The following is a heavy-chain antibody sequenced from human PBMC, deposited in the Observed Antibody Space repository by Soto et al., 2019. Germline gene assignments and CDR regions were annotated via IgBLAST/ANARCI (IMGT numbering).Heavy chain of an antibody. CDR1: GQSFSGHS. CDR3: ARGSGIVALPGELEDVNYDF. J-gene: IGHJ4*02. D-gene: IGHD1-1*01. CDR2: ISESGST. V-gene: IGHV4-34*01. Sequence: QVQLQQWGAGLVKPSETLSLSCAVYGQSFSGHSWAWIRQPPGKGLEWIGEISESGSTYYNPSLKSRVTISTDTSKNQFCLKLKSVTAADTAAYFCARGSGIVALPGELEDVNYDFWGQGTLVNVSS.